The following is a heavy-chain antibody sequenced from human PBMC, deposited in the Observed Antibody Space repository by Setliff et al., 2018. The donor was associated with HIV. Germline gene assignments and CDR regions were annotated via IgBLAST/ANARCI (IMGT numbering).Heavy chain of an antibody. CDR3: ARKSTLRYYYGSGSLDAFDI. J-gene: IGHJ3*02. V-gene: IGHV4-4*02. CDR2: IYQSGTT. D-gene: IGHD3-10*01. Sequence: SETLSLTCEVSGGSISSTKWWNWVRQPPGKGLEWIGEIYQSGTTNYNPSLKSRVTLSVDTSNNQFSLDLSSVTAADTAVYYCARKSTLRYYYGSGSLDAFDIWGQGTKVTVSS. CDR1: GGSISSTKW.